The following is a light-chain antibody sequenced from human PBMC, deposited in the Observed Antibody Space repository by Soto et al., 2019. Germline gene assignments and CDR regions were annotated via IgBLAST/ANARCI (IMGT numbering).Light chain of an antibody. V-gene: IGKV3-15*01. CDR3: QQYNNCSPWT. J-gene: IGKJ1*01. CDR2: GAS. CDR1: QSVSSN. Sequence: EIVMTQSPATLSMSPGERATLSCRASQSVSSNLAWYQQKPGQAPRLLIYGASTRATGIPARFSGSGSGTEFTLTISSLXSEDFAVYYCQQYNNCSPWTFGQGTKVEIK.